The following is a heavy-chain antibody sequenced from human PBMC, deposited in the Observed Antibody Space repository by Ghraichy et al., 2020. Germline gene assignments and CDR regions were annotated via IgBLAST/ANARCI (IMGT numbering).Heavy chain of an antibody. CDR1: DGSISSYY. V-gene: IGHV4-59*01. D-gene: IGHD3-10*01. Sequence: SETLSLTCTDSDGSISSYYWSWIRQPPGKGLEWIGYIYYSGSTNYNPSLKSRVTISVDTSKNQFSLKLSSVTAADTAVYYCARDPGEWGLLAAFDIWGQGTIVTVSS. CDR3: ARDPGEWGLLAAFDI. CDR2: IYYSGST. J-gene: IGHJ3*02.